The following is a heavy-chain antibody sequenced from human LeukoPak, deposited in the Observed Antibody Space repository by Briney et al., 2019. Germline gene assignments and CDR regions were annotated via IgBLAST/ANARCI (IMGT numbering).Heavy chain of an antibody. CDR3: ARVGDSGSYFDY. CDR2: IIPIFGTA. Sequence: SVKVSCKASGGTFSSYAISWVRQAPGQGLEWMGGIIPIFGTANYAQKFQGRVTITADESTSTAYMELSSLRSEDTAVYYCARVGDSGSYFDYWGQGTLVTVSS. V-gene: IGHV1-69*01. CDR1: GGTFSSYA. D-gene: IGHD1-26*01. J-gene: IGHJ4*02.